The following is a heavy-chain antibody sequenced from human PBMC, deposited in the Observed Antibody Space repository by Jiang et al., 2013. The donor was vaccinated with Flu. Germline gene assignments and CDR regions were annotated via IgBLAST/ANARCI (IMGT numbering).Heavy chain of an antibody. CDR2: IFYNGNT. D-gene: IGHD6-13*01. CDR3: ARRRTAAGGGGHDY. CDR1: GGSISSVGYC. Sequence: PGLVKTSETLSLTCTVSGGSISSVGYCWSWIRQVPGKGLEWLGYIFYNGNTFYHPSLKSRVTISVDTSRNQFSLKLTSVTAADTAVYFCARRRTAAGGGGHDYWGQGTLVTVSS. J-gene: IGHJ4*02. V-gene: IGHV4-31*03.